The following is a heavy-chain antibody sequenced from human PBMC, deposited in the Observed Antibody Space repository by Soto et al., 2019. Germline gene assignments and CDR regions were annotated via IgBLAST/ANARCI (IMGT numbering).Heavy chain of an antibody. V-gene: IGHV3-23*03. D-gene: IGHD2-8*01. CDR1: GFTFRDYT. J-gene: IGHJ4*02. CDR3: ARRTNGYVGY. Sequence: EVQLLESGGGLAQPGGSLTLSCAASGFTFRDYTMTWVRQAPGQVLECISVILSDYNTFYAGSVRGRFTISRDNSKNTLYLEMNSLRAEDTAVYYCARRTNGYVGYWGQGALVTVSS. CDR2: ILSDYNT.